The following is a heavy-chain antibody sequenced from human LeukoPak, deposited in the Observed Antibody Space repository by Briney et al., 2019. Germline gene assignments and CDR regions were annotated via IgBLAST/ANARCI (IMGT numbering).Heavy chain of an antibody. J-gene: IGHJ6*02. CDR3: ARENRITMVRGVIIFPNYYYYGMDV. CDR1: GFTFSSYW. Sequence: GGCLRLSCAASGFTFSSYWMRWVRQAPGKGLEWVANIKQDGSEKYYVDSVKGRFTISRDNAKNSLYLQMNSLRAEDTAVYYCARENRITMVRGVIIFPNYYYYGMDVWGQGTTVTVSS. V-gene: IGHV3-7*01. CDR2: IKQDGSEK. D-gene: IGHD3-10*01.